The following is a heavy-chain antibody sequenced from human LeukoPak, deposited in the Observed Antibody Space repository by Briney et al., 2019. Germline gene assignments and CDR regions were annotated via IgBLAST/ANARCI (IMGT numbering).Heavy chain of an antibody. J-gene: IGHJ4*02. Sequence: PSETLSLTCTVSGGSISSYYWSWIRQPPAKGLEWIGYIYYSGSTNYNPSLKSRVTISVNTSKNQFSLKLSSVTAADTAVYYCARRGVRSSSWENYFDYWGQGTLVTVSS. CDR3: ARRGVRSSSWENYFDY. CDR2: IYYSGST. CDR1: GGSISSYY. V-gene: IGHV4-59*08. D-gene: IGHD6-13*01.